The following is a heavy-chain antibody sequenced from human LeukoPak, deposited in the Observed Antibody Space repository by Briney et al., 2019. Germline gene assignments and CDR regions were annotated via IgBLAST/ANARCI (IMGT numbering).Heavy chain of an antibody. Sequence: GGSLRLSCADSGFTFSGYWMNWVRQAPGKGLEWVANINQNGGEKYYVDSVKGRFTISRDNGKNSLYLQMNSLRGEDTAVYYCARYRHLGYWGQGTLVTVSS. J-gene: IGHJ4*02. CDR1: GFTFSGYW. CDR3: ARYRHLGY. V-gene: IGHV3-7*01. CDR2: INQNGGEK.